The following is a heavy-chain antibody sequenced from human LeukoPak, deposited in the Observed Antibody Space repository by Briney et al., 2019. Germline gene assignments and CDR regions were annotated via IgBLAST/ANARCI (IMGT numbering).Heavy chain of an antibody. CDR2: IYNSGST. J-gene: IGHJ4*02. V-gene: IGHV4-59*01. CDR3: ARRFDS. Sequence: AETQSLTCTVSGGSISSYYWSWIRQPPGKGLEWIGHIYNSGSTNYNPSLKSRVTISVDTSKNQFSLKLSSVTTADTAVYYCARRFDSWGQGTLVTDSS. CDR1: GGSISSYY.